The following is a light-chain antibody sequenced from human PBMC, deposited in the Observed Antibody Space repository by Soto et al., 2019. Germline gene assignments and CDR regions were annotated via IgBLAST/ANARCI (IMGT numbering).Light chain of an antibody. V-gene: IGKV1-5*03. J-gene: IGKJ1*01. CDR3: QQYDIYWT. CDR2: KAS. Sequence: DIQMTQSPSTLSASVGDRVTITCRASQSISSWLAWYQQKPGKAPNLLIYKASTLQTGVPSRFGGSGSGTEFTLTISSLQPDDFATYYCQQYDIYWTFGQGTKVDIK. CDR1: QSISSW.